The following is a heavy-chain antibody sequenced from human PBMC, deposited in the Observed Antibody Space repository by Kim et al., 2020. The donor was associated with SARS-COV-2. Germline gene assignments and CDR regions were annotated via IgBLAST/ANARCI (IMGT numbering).Heavy chain of an antibody. V-gene: IGHV3-21*01. CDR2: ISSSSSYI. CDR1: GFTFSSYS. Sequence: GGSLRLSCAASGFTFSSYSMNWVRQAPGKGLEWVSSISSSSSYIYYADSVKGRFTISRDNAKNSLYLQMNSLRAEDTAVYYCARVGLYCSGGSCYEWFDPWGQGTLVTVSS. D-gene: IGHD2-15*01. J-gene: IGHJ5*02. CDR3: ARVGLYCSGGSCYEWFDP.